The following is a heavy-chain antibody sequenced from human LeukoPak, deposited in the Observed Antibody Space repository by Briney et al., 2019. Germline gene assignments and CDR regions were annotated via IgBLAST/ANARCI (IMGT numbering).Heavy chain of an antibody. J-gene: IGHJ3*02. CDR1: GGTFSSYA. D-gene: IGHD1-26*01. CDR2: IIPIFGTA. CDR3: ARRDGSYYEAFDI. V-gene: IGHV1-69*01. Sequence: GSSVKVSCKASGGTFSSYAISWVRQAPGQGLEWMGGIIPIFGTANYAQKFQGRVTITADESTSTAYMELSSLRSEDTAVYYCARRDGSYYEAFDIWGQGTWSPSLQ.